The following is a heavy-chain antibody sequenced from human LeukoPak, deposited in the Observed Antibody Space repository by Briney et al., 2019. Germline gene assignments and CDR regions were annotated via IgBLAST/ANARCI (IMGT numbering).Heavy chain of an antibody. CDR2: IYYSGCT. D-gene: IGHD3-22*01. CDR3: ARQRAPITMILVVTPFDP. J-gene: IGHJ5*02. V-gene: IGHV4-39*01. CDR1: GGSISSSSYY. Sequence: PSETLSLTCTVSGGSISSSSYYWGWIRQPPGKGLEWLGSIYYSGCTYYNPTLKSRVTISVDTSKNQFSLKLSSVTAADTAVYYCARQRAPITMILVVTPFDPWGQRTLVTVSS.